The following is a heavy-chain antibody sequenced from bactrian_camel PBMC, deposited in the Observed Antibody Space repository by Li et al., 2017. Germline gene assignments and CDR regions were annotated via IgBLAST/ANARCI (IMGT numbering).Heavy chain of an antibody. V-gene: IGHV3S55*01. J-gene: IGHJ6*01. CDR1: GLAGADYC. CDR3: ATDQWGGNACATRQAGDFVY. CDR2: IRRDGDE. Sequence: HVQLVESGGGTVQPGESLRLTCTASGLAGADYCIGWFRQAPGKAREGIAGIRRDGDEYYADSVKGRFTISQDNAKDTVSLQMNNLNAEDTAMYYCATDQWGGNACATRQAGDFVYWGKGTQVTVS. D-gene: IGHD4*01.